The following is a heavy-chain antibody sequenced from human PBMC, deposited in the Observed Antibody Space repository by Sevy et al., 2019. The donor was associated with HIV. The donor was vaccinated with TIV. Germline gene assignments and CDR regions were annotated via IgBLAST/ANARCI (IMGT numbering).Heavy chain of an antibody. CDR3: VRSRVTVTNGHNYYYMDF. D-gene: IGHD4-17*01. Sequence: GGSLRLSCSVSGFTFSSFLMQWVRQAPGRGLEYVSAINDNGRNAYYADSVKGRFTTSRDNSKNTLYLQMSSLTGEDTGVYYCVRSRVTVTNGHNYYYMDFWGKGTTVTVSS. J-gene: IGHJ6*03. CDR2: INDNGRNA. CDR1: GFTFSSFL. V-gene: IGHV3-64D*06.